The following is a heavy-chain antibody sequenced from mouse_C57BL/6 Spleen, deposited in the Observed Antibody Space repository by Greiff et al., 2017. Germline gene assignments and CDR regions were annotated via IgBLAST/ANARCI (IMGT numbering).Heavy chain of an antibody. CDR3: VRQYYGSSYWYFDV. J-gene: IGHJ1*03. V-gene: IGHV10-1*01. Sequence: EAGGGLVQPKGSLKLSCAASGFSFNTYAMNWVRQAPGKGLEWVARIRSKSNNYATYYADSVKDRFTISRDDSESMLYLQMNNLKTEDTAMYYCVRQYYGSSYWYFDVWGTGTTVTVSS. D-gene: IGHD1-1*01. CDR2: IRSKSNNYAT. CDR1: GFSFNTYA.